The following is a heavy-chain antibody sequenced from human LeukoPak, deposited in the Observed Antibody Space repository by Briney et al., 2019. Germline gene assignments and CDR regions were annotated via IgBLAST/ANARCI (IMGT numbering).Heavy chain of an antibody. J-gene: IGHJ5*02. Sequence: SETLSLTCTVSGGSISSSSYYWGWIRQPPGKGLEWIGSIYYSGSTYHNPSLKSRVTISVDTSKNQFSLKLSSVTAADTAVYYCATDYGDTGYWFDPWGQGTLVTVSS. CDR2: IYYSGST. CDR1: GGSISSSSYY. CDR3: ATDYGDTGYWFDP. V-gene: IGHV4-39*01. D-gene: IGHD4-17*01.